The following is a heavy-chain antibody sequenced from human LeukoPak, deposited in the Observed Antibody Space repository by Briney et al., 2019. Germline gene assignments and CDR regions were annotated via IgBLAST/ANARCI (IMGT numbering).Heavy chain of an antibody. Sequence: PGGSLRLSCAASGFTFSSYGMRWVRQAPGKGLEWVAVISYDGRKRYYADFVKGRFTISRDNSKNTLYLQMNSLRAEDTAVYYCAREYYDSSGPLAFDIWGHGTMVTVSS. J-gene: IGHJ3*02. CDR3: AREYYDSSGPLAFDI. V-gene: IGHV3-30*03. CDR2: ISYDGRKR. CDR1: GFTFSSYG. D-gene: IGHD3-22*01.